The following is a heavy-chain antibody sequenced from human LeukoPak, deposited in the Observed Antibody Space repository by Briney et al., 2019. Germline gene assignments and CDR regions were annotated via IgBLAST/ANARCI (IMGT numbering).Heavy chain of an antibody. CDR2: ISGDGGTT. Sequence: PGGSLRLSCATSGFTFDDYAMHWVRQAPGKGLEWVSLISGDGGTTYYADSVKGRFTISTDNSKSSLYLQMNSLRAEDTALYYCAKDICRGGYPTLFDYWGQGTLVTVSS. J-gene: IGHJ4*02. CDR3: AKDICRGGYPTLFDY. CDR1: GFTFDDYA. D-gene: IGHD3-22*01. V-gene: IGHV3-43*02.